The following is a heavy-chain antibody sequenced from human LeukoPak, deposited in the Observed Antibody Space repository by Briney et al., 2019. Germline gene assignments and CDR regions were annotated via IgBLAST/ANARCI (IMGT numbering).Heavy chain of an antibody. CDR1: GFTFSSNA. CDR3: AKAAGYTNSWYGT. D-gene: IGHD6-13*01. Sequence: GGSLRLSCAASGFTFSSNAMIWVRQAPGKGLEWVSGISGSGGSTYYGDTVTGRFTISRDNSKNMLYLQMNSLRDEDMALYYCAKAAGYTNSWYGTWGQGTLVTVSS. V-gene: IGHV3-23*01. CDR2: ISGSGGST. J-gene: IGHJ4*02.